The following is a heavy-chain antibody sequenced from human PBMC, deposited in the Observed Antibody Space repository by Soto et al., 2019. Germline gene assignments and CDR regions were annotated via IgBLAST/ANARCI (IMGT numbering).Heavy chain of an antibody. V-gene: IGHV3-23*01. Sequence: EVQLLESGGGLVQPGGSLRLSCAASGFTFINYAMSWVRQAPGKGLEWVSTIGGGDGSTYYADSVKGRFTISRDNSNSALYLQMNSLRVGDTAIYYCAKGILVKPPGTRTFDIWCHGTMVIVSS. CDR1: GFTFINYA. CDR2: IGGGDGST. CDR3: AKGILVKPPGTRTFDI. J-gene: IGHJ3*02. D-gene: IGHD6-13*01.